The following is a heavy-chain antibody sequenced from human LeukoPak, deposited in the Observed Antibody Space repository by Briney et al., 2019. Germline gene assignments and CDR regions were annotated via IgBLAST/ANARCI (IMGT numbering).Heavy chain of an antibody. V-gene: IGHV3-23*01. Sequence: GGSLRLSCAASGFTFSSYAINWVRQAPGKGMEWDAAISGSGGKTYYAESLKGRFTISRDNSKNTLYLQINTLRAEDTAVYYCAKESYVLRFLEWPLGSPLDYWGQGTLVTVSS. J-gene: IGHJ4*02. CDR2: ISGSGGKT. CDR3: AKESYVLRFLEWPLGSPLDY. D-gene: IGHD3-3*01. CDR1: GFTFSSYA.